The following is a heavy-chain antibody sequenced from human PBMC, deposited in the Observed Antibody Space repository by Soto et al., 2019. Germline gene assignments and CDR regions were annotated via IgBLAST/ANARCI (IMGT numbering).Heavy chain of an antibody. CDR1: GGSISSSNW. D-gene: IGHD3-10*01. CDR3: ARGSEINRRVGSGRYYFDY. CDR2: IYHSGST. V-gene: IGHV4-4*02. J-gene: IGHJ4*02. Sequence: QVQLQESGPGLVKPSGTLSLTCAVSGGSISSSNWWSWVRQPPGKGLEWIGEIYHSGSTNYNPSLKSRVTISVDQAKNSYSLKLSSVTAADTAVYYCARGSEINRRVGSGRYYFDYWGQGTLVTVSS.